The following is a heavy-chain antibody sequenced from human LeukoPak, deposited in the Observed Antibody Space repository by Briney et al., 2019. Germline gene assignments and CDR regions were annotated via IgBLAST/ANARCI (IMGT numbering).Heavy chain of an antibody. J-gene: IGHJ6*02. D-gene: IGHD6-19*01. V-gene: IGHV3-23*01. Sequence: GGSLRLSCAASGFTFSSYAMSWVRQAPGKGLEWVSAISGSGGSTYYADSVKGRFTISRDNAKNSLYLKMNSLRAEDTAVYYCASSRSSGWYLYYYGMDVWGQGTTVTVSS. CDR2: ISGSGGST. CDR1: GFTFSSYA. CDR3: ASSRSSGWYLYYYGMDV.